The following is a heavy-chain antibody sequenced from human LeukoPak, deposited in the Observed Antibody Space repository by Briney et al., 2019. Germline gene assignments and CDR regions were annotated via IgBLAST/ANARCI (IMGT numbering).Heavy chain of an antibody. CDR3: ATIVAASPFDY. CDR2: FDPEDGET. CDR1: GYTLTELS. D-gene: IGHD1-26*01. V-gene: IGHV1-24*01. Sequence: GASVKVSCKVSGYTLTELSVHWVRQAPGTGLGWLGGFDPEDGETIYAQKFQGRVTMTEDTSTDTAYIELRSLRSEDTAVYYCATIVAASPFDYWGQGTLVTVSS. J-gene: IGHJ4*02.